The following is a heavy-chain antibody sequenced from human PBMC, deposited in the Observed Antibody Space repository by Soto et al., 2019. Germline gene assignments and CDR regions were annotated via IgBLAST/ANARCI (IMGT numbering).Heavy chain of an antibody. V-gene: IGHV3-23*01. D-gene: IGHD3-10*01. CDR1: GFTFSSYA. J-gene: IGHJ4*02. Sequence: EVQLLESGGGLVQPGGSLRLACAASGFTFSSYAMSWVRQAPGKGLEWVSAISGSGGSTYYADSVKGRFTISRDNSKNTLYLQMNILRAEDTAVYYCVGALLLWFGDNPPYWGQGTLVTVSS. CDR3: VGALLLWFGDNPPY. CDR2: ISGSGGST.